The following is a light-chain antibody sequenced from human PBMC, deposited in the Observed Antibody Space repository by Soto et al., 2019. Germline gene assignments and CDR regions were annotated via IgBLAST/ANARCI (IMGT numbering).Light chain of an antibody. CDR1: SSNIGSHT. CDR3: AAWDDSLNGPV. Sequence: QSVLTQPPSASGTPGQRVTISCSGSSSNIGSHTMNWYQQIPGTAPKLLIYSNNQRPSGVPDRFSGSKSGTSASLAISGLQSEDEADYYCAAWDDSLNGPVFGG. V-gene: IGLV1-44*01. J-gene: IGLJ2*01. CDR2: SNN.